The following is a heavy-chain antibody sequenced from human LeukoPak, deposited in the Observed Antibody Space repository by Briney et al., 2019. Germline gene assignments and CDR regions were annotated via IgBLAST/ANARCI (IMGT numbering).Heavy chain of an antibody. D-gene: IGHD5-18*01. CDR1: GFNFNTHG. CDR2: IRYDGSNK. J-gene: IGHJ4*02. V-gene: IGHV3-33*01. CDR3: ARDSYGLDY. Sequence: PGGSLRLSCVASGFNFNTHGMHWVRQAPGKGLEWVAVIRYDGSNKYYADFVMGRFTISRDNSKNTLYLQMDSLRAEDTAVYYCARDSYGLDYWSQGTLVTVSS.